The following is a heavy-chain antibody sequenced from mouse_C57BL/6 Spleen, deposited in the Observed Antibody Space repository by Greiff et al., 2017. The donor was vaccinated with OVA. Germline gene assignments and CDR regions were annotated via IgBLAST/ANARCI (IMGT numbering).Heavy chain of an antibody. D-gene: IGHD2-4*01. CDR2: IYPGNSDT. CDR1: GYTFTSYW. J-gene: IGHJ1*03. Sequence: EVQLQQSGTVLARPGASVKMSCKTSGYTFTSYWMHWVKQRPGQGLEWIGAIYPGNSDTSYNQKFKGKAKLTAVTSASTAYMELSSLTNEDSAVYYCTRPDYYDYDVDWYFDVWGTGTTVTVSS. CDR3: TRPDYYDYDVDWYFDV. V-gene: IGHV1-5*01.